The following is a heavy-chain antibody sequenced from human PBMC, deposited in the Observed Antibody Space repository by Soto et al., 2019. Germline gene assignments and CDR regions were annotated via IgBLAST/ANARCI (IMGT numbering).Heavy chain of an antibody. CDR3: ATSTFCGVAGRPLGFDV. D-gene: IGHD3-3*01. CDR1: GFSFSSYG. Sequence: QVQLVESGGGVVQPARSLRLSCVASGFSFSSYGMHWVRQAPGKGLEWVAGIWYDGSNKYYADSVKGRFTISRDNSKNTVFLKMSVLRAENTAVYYCATSTFCGVAGRPLGFDVWGQGTMVTVSS. CDR2: IWYDGSNK. V-gene: IGHV3-33*01. J-gene: IGHJ3*01.